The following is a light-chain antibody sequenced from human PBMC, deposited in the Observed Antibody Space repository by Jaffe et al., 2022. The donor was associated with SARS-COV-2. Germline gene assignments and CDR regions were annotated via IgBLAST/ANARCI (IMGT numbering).Light chain of an antibody. Sequence: EIVLTQSPGTLSLSPGERATLSCRASQSVSSSYLAWYQQKPGQAPRLLIYGASSRATGIPDRFGGSGSGTDFTLIISRLEPEDFAVYYCQQYGSSPYTFGQGTKLEIK. J-gene: IGKJ2*01. V-gene: IGKV3-20*01. CDR3: QQYGSSPYT. CDR1: QSVSSSY. CDR2: GAS.